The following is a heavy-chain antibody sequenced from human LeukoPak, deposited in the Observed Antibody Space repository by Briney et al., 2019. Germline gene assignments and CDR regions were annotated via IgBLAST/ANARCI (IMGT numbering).Heavy chain of an antibody. Sequence: SETLSLTCTVSGGSISSSSYYWSWIRQPPGKGLEWIGEINHSGSTNYNPSLKSRVTISVDTSKNQFSLKLSSVTAADTAVYYCAATFGGVTFDYWGQGTLVTVSS. CDR3: AATFGGVTFDY. CDR1: GGSISSSSYY. V-gene: IGHV4-39*07. J-gene: IGHJ4*02. D-gene: IGHD3-16*01. CDR2: INHSGST.